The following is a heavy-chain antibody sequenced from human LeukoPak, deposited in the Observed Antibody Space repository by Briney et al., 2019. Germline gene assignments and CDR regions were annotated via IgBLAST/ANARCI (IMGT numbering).Heavy chain of an antibody. V-gene: IGHV4-59*01. D-gene: IGHD3-9*01. Sequence: SETLSLTCTVSGGSISSYYWSWIRQPPGKGLEWIGYIYYSGSTNYNPSLKSRVTISVDTSKNQFSLRLSSVTAADTAMYYCARTKKDILTGYLFDYWGQGTLVTVSS. CDR3: ARTKKDILTGYLFDY. CDR1: GGSISSYY. J-gene: IGHJ4*02. CDR2: IYYSGST.